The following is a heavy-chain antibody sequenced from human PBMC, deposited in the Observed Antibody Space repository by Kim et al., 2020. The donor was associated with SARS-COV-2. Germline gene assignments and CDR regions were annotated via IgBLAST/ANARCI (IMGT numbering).Heavy chain of an antibody. V-gene: IGHV4-39*01. J-gene: IGHJ4*02. CDR1: GGSMTSGDYF. CDR3: ARHEVGGSGIYY. CDR2: IYYSGRT. D-gene: IGHD3-10*01. Sequence: SETLSLSCTVSGGSMTSGDYFWAWIRQPPGKGLEWIGSIYYSGRTHYNAPLQSRASISAYTSTNTFSLHLTSVTAADTGVYYCARHEVGGSGIYYWGQGT.